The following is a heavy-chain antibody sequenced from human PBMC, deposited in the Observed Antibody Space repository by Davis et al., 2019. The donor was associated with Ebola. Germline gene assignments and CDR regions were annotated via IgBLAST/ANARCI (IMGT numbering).Heavy chain of an antibody. D-gene: IGHD2-2*01. J-gene: IGHJ6*02. CDR2: ISSDGSNK. CDR3: ARISCTSTSCYSGNYYYYYGVDV. Sequence: SLKISCAASGFTFSSYGMHWVRQAPGKGLEWVAVISSDGSNKYYADSVKFRFTISRHNSKNTLYLEMSSLRAEDTAIYYCARISCTSTSCYSGNYYYYYGVDVWGQGTTVTVSS. V-gene: IGHV3-30*12. CDR1: GFTFSSYG.